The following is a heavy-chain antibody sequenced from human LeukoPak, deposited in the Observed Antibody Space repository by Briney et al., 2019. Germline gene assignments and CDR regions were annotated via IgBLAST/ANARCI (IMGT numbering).Heavy chain of an antibody. CDR3: ARKYYYDSSGYYF. J-gene: IGHJ4*02. CDR2: ISSGGSTI. V-gene: IGHV3-11*01. Sequence: GGSLRLSCAASGFTFSDYYMSWIRQAPGKGLEWVSYISSGGSTIFYADSVQGRFTISRDNAKNSLYLQMNSLRAEDTAVYYCARKYYYDSSGYYFWGQGTLVTVSP. D-gene: IGHD3-22*01. CDR1: GFTFSDYY.